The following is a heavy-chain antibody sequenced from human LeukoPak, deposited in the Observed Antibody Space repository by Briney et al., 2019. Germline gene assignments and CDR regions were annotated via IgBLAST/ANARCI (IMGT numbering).Heavy chain of an antibody. V-gene: IGHV4-39*07. Sequence: SETLSLTCTVSDDSISSSSYYWGWIRQPPGKGLEWIGSIYYSGSTYYNPSLKSRVTISVDTSKNQFSLKLSSVTAADTAVYYCARGMAGRRELPFDYWGQGTLVTVSS. J-gene: IGHJ4*02. CDR3: ARGMAGRRELPFDY. CDR1: DDSISSSSYY. CDR2: IYYSGST. D-gene: IGHD1-26*01.